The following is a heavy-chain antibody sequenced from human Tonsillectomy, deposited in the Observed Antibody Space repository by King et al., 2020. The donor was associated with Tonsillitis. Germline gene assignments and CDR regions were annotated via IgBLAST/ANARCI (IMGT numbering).Heavy chain of an antibody. V-gene: IGHV4-59*01. J-gene: IGHJ5*02. Sequence: VQLQESGPGLVKPSETLSLTCTVSNGSITSYYWSWIRQPPGKGLAWIGYIYYSGSTNYNPSLKSRVAISVDTSKNQFSLQLSSVTAADSAVYYCARGSVVVAASGLHWFDPWGQGTLVTVSS. D-gene: IGHD2-15*01. CDR3: ARGSVVVAASGLHWFDP. CDR2: IYYSGST. CDR1: NGSITSYY.